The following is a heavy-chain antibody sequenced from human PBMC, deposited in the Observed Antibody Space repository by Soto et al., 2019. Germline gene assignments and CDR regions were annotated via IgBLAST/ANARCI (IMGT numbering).Heavy chain of an antibody. CDR2: ISAYNGNT. CDR1: GYSFTTYG. CDR3: AREGTAPYYYYGMDV. Sequence: QVQLVQSGGEVKKPGASVKVSCKTSGYSFTTYGISWVRQAPGQGLERMGWISAYNGNTNYAQKHQGRVTMTTDTSTSTAYMELRSLRSDDTAVYYCAREGTAPYYYYGMDVWGQGSTVTVSS. V-gene: IGHV1-18*01. J-gene: IGHJ6*02. D-gene: IGHD1-1*01.